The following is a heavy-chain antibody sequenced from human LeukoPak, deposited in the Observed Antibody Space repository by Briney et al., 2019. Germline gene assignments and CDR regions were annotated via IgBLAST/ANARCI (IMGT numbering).Heavy chain of an antibody. Sequence: GSLRLSCAASGFTFSNYGMHWVRQAPGKGLEWVAVISYDGSNKYYADSVKGRFTISRDNAKNSLYLQMNSLRAEDTAVYYCARLYYGSGDYWGQGTLVTVSS. J-gene: IGHJ4*02. D-gene: IGHD3-10*01. CDR2: ISYDGSNK. CDR3: ARLYYGSGDY. V-gene: IGHV3-30*03. CDR1: GFTFSNYG.